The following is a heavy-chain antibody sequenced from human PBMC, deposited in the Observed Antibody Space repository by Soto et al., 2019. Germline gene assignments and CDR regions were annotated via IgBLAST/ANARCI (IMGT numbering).Heavy chain of an antibody. CDR3: ARDNRSGYYFDY. CDR1: GDSISSGGYS. J-gene: IGHJ4*02. D-gene: IGHD3-22*01. Sequence: LTCDVSGDSISSGGYSWNWIRQPPGKGLEWIGNIYQSGTTDYNPSLKSRVTISVDRSKNQFSLKLSSVTAADTAVYYCARDNRSGYYFDYWGQGTLVTVSS. CDR2: IYQSGTT. V-gene: IGHV4-30-2*01.